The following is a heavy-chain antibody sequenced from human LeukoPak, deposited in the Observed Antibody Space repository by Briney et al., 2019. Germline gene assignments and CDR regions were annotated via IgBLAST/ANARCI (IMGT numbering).Heavy chain of an antibody. CDR3: ARDYRGYSYPDY. CDR1: GYTFTSYG. CDR2: ISAYNGNT. D-gene: IGHD5-18*01. Sequence: ASVKVSCKASGYTFTSYGISWVRQAPGQGLEWMGWISAYNGNTNYAQKLQGRVTMTTETSTSTAYMELRSLRSDDTAVYYCARDYRGYSYPDYWGQGTLVTVSS. V-gene: IGHV1-18*01. J-gene: IGHJ4*02.